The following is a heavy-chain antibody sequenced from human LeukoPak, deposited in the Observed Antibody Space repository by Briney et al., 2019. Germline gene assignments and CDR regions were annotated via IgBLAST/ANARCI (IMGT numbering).Heavy chain of an antibody. CDR1: GFTFSSYA. CDR3: ARSITMIVVAFDY. V-gene: IGHV3-30-3*01. CDR2: ISYDGSNK. J-gene: IGHJ4*02. Sequence: GGSLRVSCAASGFTFSSYAMHWVRQAPGKGLEWVAVISYDGSNKYYADSVKGRFTISRDNSKNTLYLQMSSLRAEDTAVYYCARSITMIVVAFDYWGQGTLVTVSS. D-gene: IGHD3-22*01.